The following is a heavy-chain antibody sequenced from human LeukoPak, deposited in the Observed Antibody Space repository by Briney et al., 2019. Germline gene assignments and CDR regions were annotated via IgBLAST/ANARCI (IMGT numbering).Heavy chain of an antibody. CDR3: ARDGARNWFDP. Sequence: PSETLSLTCTVSGYSITSAYYWGWIRQPPGKGLEWIGSFFLKGSTYYNPSLKSRVTISVDTSKNQFSLTLSSVTAADTAVYYCARDGARNWFDPWGQGTLVTVSS. V-gene: IGHV4-38-2*02. CDR1: GYSITSAYY. CDR2: FFLKGST. J-gene: IGHJ5*02. D-gene: IGHD3-16*01.